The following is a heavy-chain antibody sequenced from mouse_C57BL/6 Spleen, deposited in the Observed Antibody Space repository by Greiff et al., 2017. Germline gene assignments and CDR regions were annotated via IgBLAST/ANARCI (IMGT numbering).Heavy chain of an antibody. CDR2: INPNYGTT. CDR3: AIKTGTSGAMDY. V-gene: IGHV1-39*01. CDR1: GYSFTDYN. J-gene: IGHJ4*01. D-gene: IGHD4-1*01. Sequence: VQLQQSGPELVKPGASVKISCKASGYSFTDYNMNWVKQSNGKSLEWIGVINPNYGTTSYNQKFKGKATLTVDQSSRTAYMQINSLTSEDAAVYYCAIKTGTSGAMDYWGQGTSVTVSS.